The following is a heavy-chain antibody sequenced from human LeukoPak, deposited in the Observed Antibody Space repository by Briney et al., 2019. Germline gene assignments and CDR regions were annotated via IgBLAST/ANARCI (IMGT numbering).Heavy chain of an antibody. CDR3: ARHTLEEHWFDP. Sequence: PGGSLRLSCAASGFTFTRYWMSWVRQTPGKGLEWIGSVYNTGSTDYNPSLKRRFSISIDTSKNQFSLKVTSVTAADTAVYYCARHTLEEHWFDPWGLGTLVIVSS. D-gene: IGHD1-1*01. J-gene: IGHJ5*02. CDR2: VYNTGST. V-gene: IGHV4-39*01. CDR1: GFTFTRYW.